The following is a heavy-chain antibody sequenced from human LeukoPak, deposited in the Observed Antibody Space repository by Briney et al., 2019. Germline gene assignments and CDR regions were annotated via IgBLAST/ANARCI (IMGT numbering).Heavy chain of an antibody. Sequence: GGSLRLSCAASGFTFSRYEMNWVRQAPGKGLEWVSYISSSGSTIYYADSVKGRFTISRDNARNSLYLQMNSLRAEDTAVYYCARELGQSDHWGQGTLVAVSS. CDR3: ARELGQSDH. J-gene: IGHJ4*02. CDR2: ISSSGSTI. V-gene: IGHV3-48*03. CDR1: GFTFSRYE.